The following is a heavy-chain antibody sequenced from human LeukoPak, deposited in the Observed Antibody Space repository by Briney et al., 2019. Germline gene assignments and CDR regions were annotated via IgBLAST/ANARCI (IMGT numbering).Heavy chain of an antibody. Sequence: GGSLRLSCAASGFTFSNAWMNWVHQAPGKGLEWVGRVRSKSDAGAMDYAAHVEGRFTISRDDSKNMVYLDMNSLKTEDTAVYYCGGRRVWGNGTVVTVSS. CDR3: GGRRV. CDR2: VRSKSDAGAM. V-gene: IGHV3-15*01. D-gene: IGHD3-16*01. J-gene: IGHJ6*03. CDR1: GFTFSNAW.